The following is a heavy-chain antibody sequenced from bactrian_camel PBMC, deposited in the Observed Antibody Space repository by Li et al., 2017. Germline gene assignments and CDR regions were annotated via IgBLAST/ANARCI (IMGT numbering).Heavy chain of an antibody. Sequence: QLVESGGGSVNAGGSLTLSCAASGSGYISGTACMGWFRQVPGKEREGVAAIAPATGTTFYSDSVKGRFTISHVNANNTLHLQMNNLKPEDTAMYYCAARSGGPFYGVLNSKTYDAWGQGTQVTVS. D-gene: IGHD5*01. CDR1: GSGYISGTAC. V-gene: IGHV3S54*01. CDR3: AARSGGPFYGVLNSKTYDA. J-gene: IGHJ4*01. CDR2: IAPATGTT.